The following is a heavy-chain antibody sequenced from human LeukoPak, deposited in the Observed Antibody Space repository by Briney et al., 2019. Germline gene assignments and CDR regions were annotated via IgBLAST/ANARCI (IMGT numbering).Heavy chain of an antibody. V-gene: IGHV4-28*01. J-gene: IGHJ3*02. Sequence: SDTLSLTCAVSGYSISSNNWWGWIRQPPGKGLEWIGYIYYNGNTYYNPYNPSLTSRVTMSVDTSKNQFSLKLDSVTEIDTAMYYCARNQAVAANRGAFDIWGQGTMVTVSS. CDR3: ARNQAVAANRGAFDI. D-gene: IGHD6-19*01. CDR2: IYYNGNT. CDR1: GYSISSNNW.